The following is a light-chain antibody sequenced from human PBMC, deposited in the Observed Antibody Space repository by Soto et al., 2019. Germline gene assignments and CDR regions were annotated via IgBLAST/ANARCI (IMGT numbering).Light chain of an antibody. CDR3: QQYHSYPVT. CDR2: GAS. CDR1: QGSSNF. Sequence: DIQMTQSPSSLSASVGDTVTITCRASQGSSNFLAWFQQKPGKAPKSLIYGASSLQSGVPSKFSGSGSDTDFTLTISSLQPEDSATYFCQQYHSYPVTFGGGTKVEIK. V-gene: IGKV1-16*02. J-gene: IGKJ4*01.